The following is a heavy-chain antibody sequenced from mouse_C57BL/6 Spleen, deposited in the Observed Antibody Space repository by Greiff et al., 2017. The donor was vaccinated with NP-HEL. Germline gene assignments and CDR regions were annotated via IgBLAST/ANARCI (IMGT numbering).Heavy chain of an antibody. CDR1: GYAFSSSW. V-gene: IGHV1-82*01. Sequence: VKLMESGPELVKPGASVKISCKASGYAFSSSWMNWVKQRPGKGLEWIGRIYPGDGDTNYNGKFKGKATLTADKSSSTAYMQLSSLTSEDSAVYFCAGEGVTGPYYFDYWGQGTTLTVSS. CDR3: AGEGVTGPYYFDY. D-gene: IGHD2-2*01. CDR2: IYPGDGDT. J-gene: IGHJ2*01.